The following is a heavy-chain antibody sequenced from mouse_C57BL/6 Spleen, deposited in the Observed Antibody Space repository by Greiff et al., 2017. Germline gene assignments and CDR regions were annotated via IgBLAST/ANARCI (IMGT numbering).Heavy chain of an antibody. CDR3: ARQRGSSYGYFDV. Sequence: VQLQQSGAELVMPGASVKLSCKASGYTFTSYWMHWVKQRPGQGLEWIGEIDPSDSYTNYNQKFKGKSTLTVDKSSSTAYMQLSSLTSEDSAVYYCARQRGSSYGYFDVWGTGTTVTVSS. J-gene: IGHJ1*03. CDR1: GYTFTSYW. D-gene: IGHD1-1*01. CDR2: IDPSDSYT. V-gene: IGHV1-69*01.